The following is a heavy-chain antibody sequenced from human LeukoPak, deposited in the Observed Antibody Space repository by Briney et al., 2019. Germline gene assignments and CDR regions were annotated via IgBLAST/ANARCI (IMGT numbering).Heavy chain of an antibody. CDR1: GGSISSSSYY. Sequence: PSETLSLTCTVSGGSISSSSYYWGWIRQPPGKGLEWIGSIYYSGSTYYNPSLKSRVTISVDTSKNQFSLKLSSVTAADTAVYYCARQYYYDSGGYYLDYWGQGTLVTVS. CDR2: IYYSGST. CDR3: ARQYYYDSGGYYLDY. J-gene: IGHJ4*02. V-gene: IGHV4-39*01. D-gene: IGHD3-22*01.